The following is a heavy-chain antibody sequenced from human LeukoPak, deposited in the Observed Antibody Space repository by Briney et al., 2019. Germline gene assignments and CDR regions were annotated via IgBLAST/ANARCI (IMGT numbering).Heavy chain of an antibody. V-gene: IGHV3-21*01. CDR3: ARDADYDILTAFDY. CDR2: INSSSSYI. D-gene: IGHD3-9*01. CDR1: GFTFSSYS. Sequence: GGSLRLSCAASGFTFSSYSMNWVRQAPGKGLEXXXSINSSSSYIYYADSVKGRFTISRDNAKNSLYLQMNSLRAEDTAVYYCARDADYDILTAFDYWGQGTLVTVSS. J-gene: IGHJ4*02.